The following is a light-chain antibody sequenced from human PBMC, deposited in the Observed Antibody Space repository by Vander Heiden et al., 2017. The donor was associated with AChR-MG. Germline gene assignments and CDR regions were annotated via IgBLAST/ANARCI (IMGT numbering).Light chain of an antibody. J-gene: IGLJ2*01. CDR1: SSEVGSYNL. V-gene: IGLV2-23*02. CDR2: GVS. Sequence: SLTSPAPVPRAPGQSSTISGPGTSSEVGSYNLVSWYQQHPGKAPKLMIYGVSKRPSGVSNRFSGSKSGNTASLTISGLQAEDEADYYCCSYAGSSTLVFGGGTKLTVL. CDR3: CSYAGSSTLV.